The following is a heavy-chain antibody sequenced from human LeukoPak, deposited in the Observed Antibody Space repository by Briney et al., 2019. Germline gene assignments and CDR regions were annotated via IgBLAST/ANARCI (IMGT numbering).Heavy chain of an antibody. D-gene: IGHD3-10*01. J-gene: IGHJ5*02. Sequence: ASVKVSCKASGYTFTGYYMHWGRQAPGQGLECRGWSDPNSGGTNYAQKFQGRVTMTRDTSISTAYMELSRLRSDDTPVYYCARGYYGSGSYSDPWGQGPLVTISS. CDR3: ARGYYGSGSYSDP. CDR2: SDPNSGGT. CDR1: GYTFTGYY. V-gene: IGHV1-2*02.